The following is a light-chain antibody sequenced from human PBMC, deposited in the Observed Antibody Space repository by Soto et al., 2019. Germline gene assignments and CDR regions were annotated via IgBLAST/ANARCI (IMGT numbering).Light chain of an antibody. Sequence: EIVLTKSPGPLSLSPGDRSTLSCRASQSLSVSYMAWYQQRPGQAPRLLIYGTSTRAAGVPDRFSGSGSGTDFTLAISRLEPEDFAVYYCHQFGGSPQTFGQGTTVEI. CDR3: HQFGGSPQT. V-gene: IGKV3-20*01. CDR2: GTS. J-gene: IGKJ1*01. CDR1: QSLSVSY.